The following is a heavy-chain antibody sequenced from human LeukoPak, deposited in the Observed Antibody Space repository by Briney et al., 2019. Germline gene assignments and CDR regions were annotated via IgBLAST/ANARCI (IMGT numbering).Heavy chain of an antibody. CDR1: GFTFNTYA. V-gene: IGHV3-23*01. CDR2: ISSGGGNT. J-gene: IGHJ3*02. D-gene: IGHD6-13*01. Sequence: PGGSLRLSCAASGFTFNTYAMSWVRQAPGKGLEWVSLISSGGGNTYYVDSVKGRFTISRDNSKNTLYLQMNSLRAEDTAVYYCAKGRIAAAGPDAFDIWGQGTMVTVSS. CDR3: AKGRIAAAGPDAFDI.